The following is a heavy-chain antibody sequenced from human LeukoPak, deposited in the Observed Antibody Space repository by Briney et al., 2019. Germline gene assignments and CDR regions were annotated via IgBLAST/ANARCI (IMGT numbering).Heavy chain of an antibody. V-gene: IGHV1-2*02. Sequence: ASVKVSCKASGYTFTGYYMHWVRQAPGQGLEWMGWINPNSGGTNYAQKFQGRVTMTRDTSISTAYMELSRLRSDDTAVYYCAREDSYGFPYYYYYMDVWGKGTTVTVSS. D-gene: IGHD5-18*01. CDR3: AREDSYGFPYYYYYMDV. CDR2: INPNSGGT. J-gene: IGHJ6*03. CDR1: GYTFTGYY.